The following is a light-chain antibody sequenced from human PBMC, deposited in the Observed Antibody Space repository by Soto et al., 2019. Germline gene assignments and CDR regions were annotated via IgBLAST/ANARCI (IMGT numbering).Light chain of an antibody. J-gene: IGLJ1*01. CDR3: QSYDSSLSAYV. CDR1: SSNIGARFD. V-gene: IGLV1-40*01. Sequence: QSVLTQPPSVSGAPGQRVTISCTGSSSNIGARFDVHWYQQLPGSAPKLLIYSNNNWPSGVPDRFSVSRSATSASLAITGLQAADEADYYCQSYDSSLSAYVFGTATKLTVL. CDR2: SNN.